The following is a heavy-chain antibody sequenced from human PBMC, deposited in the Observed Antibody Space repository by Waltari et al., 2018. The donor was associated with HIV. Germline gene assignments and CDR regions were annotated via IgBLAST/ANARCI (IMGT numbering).Heavy chain of an antibody. Sequence: QVQLVESGGGVVQPGRSLRLSCAASGFTFSSYAMHWVRQAPSKGLEWVAVISYYGDNKYYADSVKGRFTISRDNSKNTLYLQMNSLRAEDTAVYYCAKGASGWSPGYWGQGTLVTVSS. V-gene: IGHV3-30*18. CDR3: AKGASGWSPGY. CDR1: GFTFSSYA. D-gene: IGHD6-19*01. J-gene: IGHJ4*02. CDR2: ISYYGDNK.